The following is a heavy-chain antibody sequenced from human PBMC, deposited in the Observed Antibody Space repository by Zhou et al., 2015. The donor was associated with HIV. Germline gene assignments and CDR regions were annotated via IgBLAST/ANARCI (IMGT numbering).Heavy chain of an antibody. J-gene: IGHJ4*02. CDR2: IIPIFGTA. Sequence: QVQLVQSGAEVKKPGSSVKVSCKASGGTFSSYAISWVRQAPGQGLEWMGGIIPIFGTANYAQKFQGRVTITADKSTSTAYMELSSLRSEDTAVYYCAGTLRPSGVPAADFDYWGQGTLVTVSS. V-gene: IGHV1-69*06. D-gene: IGHD2-2*01. CDR1: GGTFSSYA. CDR3: AGTLRPSGVPAADFDY.